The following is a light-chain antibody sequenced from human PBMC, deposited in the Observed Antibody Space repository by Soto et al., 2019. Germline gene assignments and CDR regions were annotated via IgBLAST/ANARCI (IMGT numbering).Light chain of an antibody. V-gene: IGKV3-20*01. CDR2: GAS. Sequence: EVVLTQSPGTLSLSPGERATLSCRASQSIHNNYLAWYQQNPGQAPSLLIFGASKRATGIPDRFSGSGSGRDFTLTISGLEPEDFAVYYCQQYGSSPLISFGQGTRLEIK. CDR1: QSIHNNY. J-gene: IGKJ5*01. CDR3: QQYGSSPLIS.